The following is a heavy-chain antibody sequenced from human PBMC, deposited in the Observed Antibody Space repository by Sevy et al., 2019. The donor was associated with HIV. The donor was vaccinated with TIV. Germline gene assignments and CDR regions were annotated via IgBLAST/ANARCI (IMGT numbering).Heavy chain of an antibody. D-gene: IGHD4-4*01. J-gene: IGHJ6*02. CDR1: GGTFSSYA. V-gene: IGHV1-69*13. CDR3: ARGEEYSNYDYYYGMDV. CDR2: IIPIFGTA. Sequence: ASVNVSCKASGGTFSSYAISWVRQAPGQGLEWMGGIIPIFGTANYAQKFQGRVTITADESTSTAYMELSSLRSEDTAVYYCARGEEYSNYDYYYGMDVWGQGTTVTVSS.